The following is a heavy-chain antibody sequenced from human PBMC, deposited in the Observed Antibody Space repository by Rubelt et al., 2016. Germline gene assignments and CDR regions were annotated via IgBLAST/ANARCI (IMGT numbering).Heavy chain of an antibody. V-gene: IGHV4-39*01. D-gene: IGHD3-10*01. J-gene: IGHJ4*02. CDR1: GGSISSSSYY. CDR3: ARGYYYGSGSYFPCHY. CDR2: IYYSGST. Sequence: QLQLQESGPGLVKPSETLSLTCTVSGGSISSSSYYWGWIRQPPGKGLEWIGRIYYSGSTYYNPSLKGRITISVDTSKNQFSLTLSSVTAADTAVYYCARGYYYGSGSYFPCHYWGQGTLVTVSS.